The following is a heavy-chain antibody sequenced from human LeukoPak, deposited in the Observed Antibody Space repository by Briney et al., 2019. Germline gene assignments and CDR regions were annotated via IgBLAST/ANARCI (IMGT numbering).Heavy chain of an antibody. CDR2: IYYYGTT. CDR3: ARLRTISSGPDY. V-gene: IGHV4-30-4*01. Sequence: SETLSLTCTVSGGSISSGDYYWSWIRQPPGKGLEWIGYIYYYGTTDSNPSLKSRVTISLDTSKNRFSLKLSSVTAADTAVYYCARLRTISSGPDYWGQGTLVTVSS. D-gene: IGHD3-22*01. J-gene: IGHJ4*02. CDR1: GGSISSGDYY.